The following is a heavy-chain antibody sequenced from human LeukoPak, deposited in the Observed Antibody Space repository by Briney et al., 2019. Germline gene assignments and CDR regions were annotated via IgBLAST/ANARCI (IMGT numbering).Heavy chain of an antibody. CDR1: GYTFTGYY. V-gene: IGHV1-2*02. Sequence: GASAKVSCKASGYTFTGYYMHWVRQAPGQGLEWMGWINPHSGATSYAQQFQGRVTMTRDTSISTAYMELSGLRPDDTAVYYCARDGACSSTSCQNFDYWGQGTLVTVSS. J-gene: IGHJ4*02. CDR2: INPHSGAT. D-gene: IGHD2-2*01. CDR3: ARDGACSSTSCQNFDY.